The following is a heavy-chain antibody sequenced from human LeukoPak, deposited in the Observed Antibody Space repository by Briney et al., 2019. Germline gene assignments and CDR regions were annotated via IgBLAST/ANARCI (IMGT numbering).Heavy chain of an antibody. CDR1: GFTFSSYG. V-gene: IGHV3-30*02. J-gene: IGHJ4*02. D-gene: IGHD5-12*01. Sequence: GGSLRLSCAASGFTFSSYGMHWVRQAPGKGLEWVAFIRYDGSNKYYADSVKGRFTISRDNSKNTLYLQMNSLRAEDTAVYYCAKDGDTLLSSPNPSGYDYGYDYWGQGTLVTVSS. CDR3: AKDGDTLLSSPNPSGYDYGYDY. CDR2: IRYDGSNK.